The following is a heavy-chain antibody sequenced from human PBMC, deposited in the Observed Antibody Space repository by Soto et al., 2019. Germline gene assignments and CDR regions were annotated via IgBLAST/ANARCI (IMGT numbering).Heavy chain of an antibody. J-gene: IGHJ6*02. CDR2: IKQDGSEK. Sequence: GGSLRLSCAASGFTFSSYWMSWVRQAPGKGLEWVANIKQDGSEKYYVDSVKGRFTISRDNAKNSLYLQMNSLRAEDTAVYYCARDSHIAVAGTEKNYYYYSGMDVWGQGTKVTVSS. CDR1: GFTFSSYW. V-gene: IGHV3-7*01. D-gene: IGHD6-19*01. CDR3: ARDSHIAVAGTEKNYYYYSGMDV.